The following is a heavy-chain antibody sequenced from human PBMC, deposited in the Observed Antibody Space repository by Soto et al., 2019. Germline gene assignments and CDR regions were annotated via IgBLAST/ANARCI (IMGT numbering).Heavy chain of an antibody. J-gene: IGHJ4*02. V-gene: IGHV3-48*01. CDR2: ISSSSSTI. D-gene: IGHD3-10*01. CDR1: GFTFSSYS. Sequence: PGGSLRLSCAASGFTFSSYSMNWVRQAPGKGLDWVSYISSSSSTIFYTDSVKGRFTVSRDNSKNTLYLQMNSLRAEDTAVYYCAKENYGPFDYWGQGTLVTVSS. CDR3: AKENYGPFDY.